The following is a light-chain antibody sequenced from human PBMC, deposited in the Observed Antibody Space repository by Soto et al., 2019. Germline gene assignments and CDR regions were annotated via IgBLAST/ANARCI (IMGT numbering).Light chain of an antibody. CDR3: ASYAGSTPYV. Sequence: QSAMSQAASMTGTPAQSITLSCTGTSFDVGTYNLVSWYQQHPGKPPKLILFEGFKRPSGVSNRFSGSKSANPTSLTIVGPQAEDEGDYSCASYAGSTPYVLGAGNKV. J-gene: IGLJ1*01. CDR1: SFDVGTYNL. CDR2: EGF. V-gene: IGLV2-23*01.